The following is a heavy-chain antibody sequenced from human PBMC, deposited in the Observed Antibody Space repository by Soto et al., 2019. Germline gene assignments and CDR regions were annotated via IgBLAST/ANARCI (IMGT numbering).Heavy chain of an antibody. CDR3: ASHGSGNYYNRAFDI. J-gene: IGHJ3*02. D-gene: IGHD3-10*01. V-gene: IGHV3-7*05. Sequence: GGSLRLSCAASGFPFSSYGMSWVRQAPGKGLEWVAKIKQDESEKSYVASVKGRFTIARDNAKSSLYLQMNSLRAEDTAVYFCASHGSGNYYNRAFDIWGQGTMVTVSS. CDR2: IKQDESEK. CDR1: GFPFSSYG.